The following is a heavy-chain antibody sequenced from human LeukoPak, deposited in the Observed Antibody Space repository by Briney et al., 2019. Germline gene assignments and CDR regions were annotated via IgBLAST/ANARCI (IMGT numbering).Heavy chain of an antibody. D-gene: IGHD3-3*01. CDR3: AKDKGFGVALD. CDR2: ISWNSGSI. Sequence: GRSLRLSCAASGFTFDDYAMHWVRQAPGKGLEWVSGISWNSGSIGYADSVKGRFTISRDNAKNSLYLQMNRLRAEDTALYYCAKDKGFGVALDWGQGTLVTVSS. J-gene: IGHJ4*02. V-gene: IGHV3-9*01. CDR1: GFTFDDYA.